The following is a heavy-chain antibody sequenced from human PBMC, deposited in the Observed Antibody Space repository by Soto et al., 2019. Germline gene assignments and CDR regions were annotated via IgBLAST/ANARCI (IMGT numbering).Heavy chain of an antibody. D-gene: IGHD1-26*01. CDR3: ARDQGADIVGGGWFDP. Sequence: QVQLVQSGAEVKKPGSSVKVSCKASGGTFSSYAISWVRQAPGQGLEWMGGIIPIFGTANYAQKFQGRVTITADEFTSTAYMELSSMTSEDTAVYYCARDQGADIVGGGWFDPWGQGTLVTVSS. CDR1: GGTFSSYA. CDR2: IIPIFGTA. J-gene: IGHJ5*02. V-gene: IGHV1-69*01.